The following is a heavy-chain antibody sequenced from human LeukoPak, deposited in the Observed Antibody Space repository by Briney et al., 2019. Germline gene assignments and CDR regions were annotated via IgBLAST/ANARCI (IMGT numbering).Heavy chain of an antibody. Sequence: GASVKVSCKASGYTFTSYVISWVRQAPGQGLEWMGRIIPILGIANYAQKFQGRVTITADKSTSTAYMELSSLRSEDTAVYYCAKAKEVVTLDPWGQGTLVTVSS. CDR1: GYTFTSYV. D-gene: IGHD3-22*01. CDR2: IIPILGIA. CDR3: AKAKEVVTLDP. J-gene: IGHJ5*02. V-gene: IGHV1-69*04.